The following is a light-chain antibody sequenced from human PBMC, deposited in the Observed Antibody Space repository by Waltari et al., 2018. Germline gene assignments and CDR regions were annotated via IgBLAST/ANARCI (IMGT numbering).Light chain of an antibody. J-gene: IGLJ2*01. CDR2: DNI. CDR3: QVWDSNVV. CDR1: NIGSES. V-gene: IGLV3-21*02. Sequence: SYVLTQAPSVAVAPGQTARIPCGGNNIGSESVHWYQQKPGQAPVLVVYDNIDRPSGIPERFSGSNSRNMATLTISRVEAGGEADYYCQVWDSNVVFGGGTKLTVL.